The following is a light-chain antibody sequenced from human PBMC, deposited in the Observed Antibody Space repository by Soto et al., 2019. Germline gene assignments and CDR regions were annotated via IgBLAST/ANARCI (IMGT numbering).Light chain of an antibody. Sequence: EIVLTQSPATLSLSPGERATLSCRASQSITSYYFAWYQQKPGQPTSLLIYAASSRATVIPDRCSGSGSGTDFTLTISRLEPEDFAVYYCHQYGRSPPTFGQGTKVEIK. CDR1: QSITSYY. CDR3: HQYGRSPPT. V-gene: IGKV3-20*01. CDR2: AAS. J-gene: IGKJ2*01.